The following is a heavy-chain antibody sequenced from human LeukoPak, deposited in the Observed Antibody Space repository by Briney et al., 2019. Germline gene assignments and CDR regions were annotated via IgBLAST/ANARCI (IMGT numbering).Heavy chain of an antibody. D-gene: IGHD2-21*02. J-gene: IGHJ6*02. CDR3: AREVVTRDHNYGLDV. Sequence: SETLSLTCIVSGGSLSGSGYYWGRIRQPPGKGLEWIGYIYYSGSTNYNPSLKSRVTISVDMSKNQFSLKVSSVTAADTAVYYCAREVVTRDHNYGLDVWGQGTTVTVSS. V-gene: IGHV4-61*08. CDR1: GGSLSGSGYY. CDR2: IYYSGST.